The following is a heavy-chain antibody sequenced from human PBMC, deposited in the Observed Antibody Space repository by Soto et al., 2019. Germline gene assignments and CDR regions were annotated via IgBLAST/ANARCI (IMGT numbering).Heavy chain of an antibody. Sequence: SETLSLTCTVSGGSISSGDYYWSWIRQPPGKGLEWIGFIYYSGSTYYNPSLKSRVTISVDTSKNHFSLKLSSVTAADTAVYYCARRGMYYDFWSGYSSYYYYAMAVWGQGTRVTVSS. CDR1: GGSISSGDYY. D-gene: IGHD3-3*01. CDR2: IYYSGST. V-gene: IGHV4-30-4*01. J-gene: IGHJ6*02. CDR3: ARRGMYYDFWSGYSSYYYYAMAV.